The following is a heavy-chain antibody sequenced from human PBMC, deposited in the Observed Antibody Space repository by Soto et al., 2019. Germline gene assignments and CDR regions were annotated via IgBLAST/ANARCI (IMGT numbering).Heavy chain of an antibody. D-gene: IGHD7-27*01. CDR1: GDSVSSNSAA. CDR3: ARSNWDQGDDAFDI. Sequence: QSQTLSLTCAISGDSVSSNSAAWNWIRQSPSRGLEWLGRTYYRSKWYNDYAVSVKSRITINPDTSKNQFSLQLNSVTPEDMAVYYCARSNWDQGDDAFDIWGQGTMVTVSS. V-gene: IGHV6-1*01. CDR2: TYYRSKWYN. J-gene: IGHJ3*02.